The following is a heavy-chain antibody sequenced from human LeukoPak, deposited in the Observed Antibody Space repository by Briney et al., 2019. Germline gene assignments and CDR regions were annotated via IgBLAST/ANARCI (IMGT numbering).Heavy chain of an antibody. Sequence: GGSLRLSCAASGFTFSSYAMSWVRQAPGKGLEWVAVISYDGSNKYYADSVKGRFTISRDNSKNTLYLQMNSLRAEDTAVYYCARDYQGYCSSTSCRFSYYFDYWGQGTLVTVSS. CDR1: GFTFSSYA. J-gene: IGHJ4*02. CDR2: ISYDGSNK. CDR3: ARDYQGYCSSTSCRFSYYFDY. V-gene: IGHV3-30-3*01. D-gene: IGHD2-2*01.